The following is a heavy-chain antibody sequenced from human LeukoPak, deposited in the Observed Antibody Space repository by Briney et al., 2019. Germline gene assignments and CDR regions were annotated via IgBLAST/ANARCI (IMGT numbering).Heavy chain of an antibody. Sequence: PGGSLRLSCAASGFTFSSYGMHWVRQAPGKGLEWVAFIRYDGSNKYYADSVKGRFTISRDNSKNTLYLQMNSLRAEDTAVYYCAKDGLSSWYFFFSYWGQGTLVTVSS. V-gene: IGHV3-30*02. CDR3: AKDGLSSWYFFFSY. CDR2: IRYDGSNK. D-gene: IGHD6-13*01. J-gene: IGHJ4*02. CDR1: GFTFSSYG.